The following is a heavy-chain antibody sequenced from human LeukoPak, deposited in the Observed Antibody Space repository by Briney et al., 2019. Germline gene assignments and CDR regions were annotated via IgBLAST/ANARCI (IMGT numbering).Heavy chain of an antibody. D-gene: IGHD5-24*01. CDR3: TTDPLVLEMATITGYFDY. CDR2: IKSKTDGGTT. CDR1: GFTFSNAW. J-gene: IGHJ4*02. Sequence: GGSLRLSCAASGFTFSNAWMSWVHQAPGKGLEWVGRIKSKTDGGTTDYAAPVKGRFTISRDDSKNTLCLQMNSLKTEDTAVYYCTTDPLVLEMATITGYFDYWGQGTLVTVSS. V-gene: IGHV3-15*01.